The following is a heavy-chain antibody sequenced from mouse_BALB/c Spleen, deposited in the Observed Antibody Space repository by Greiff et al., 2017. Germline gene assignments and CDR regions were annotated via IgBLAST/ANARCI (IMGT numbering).Heavy chain of an antibody. CDR2: INPYNGAT. CDR1: GYSFTGYY. D-gene: IGHD1-1*01. V-gene: IGHV1-31*01. J-gene: IGHJ4*01. CDR3: ARRGVVDAMDY. Sequence: VQLQQSGPELVKPGASVKISCKASGYSFTGYYMHWVKQSHVKSLEWIGRINPYNGATSYNQNFKDKASLTVDKSSSTAYMELHSLTSEDSAVYYCARRGVVDAMDYWGQGTSVTVSS.